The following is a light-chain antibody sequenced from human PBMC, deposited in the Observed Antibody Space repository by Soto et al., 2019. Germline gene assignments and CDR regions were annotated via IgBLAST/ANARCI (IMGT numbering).Light chain of an antibody. J-gene: IGLJ2*01. CDR3: SSFAGSPVV. CDR1: SSDVGEENY. CDR2: EVS. Sequence: QSALTQPPSASGSPGQSVTITCSGTSSDVGEENYVSCYQQHPGKVPKLILYEVSKRPSGVPDRFSGSRSRNTASLTVSGLQAEDEADYYCSSFAGSPVVFGGGTKVTVL. V-gene: IGLV2-8*01.